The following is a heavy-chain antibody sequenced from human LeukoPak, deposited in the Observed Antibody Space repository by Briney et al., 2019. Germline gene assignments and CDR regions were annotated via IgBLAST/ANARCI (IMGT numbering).Heavy chain of an antibody. V-gene: IGHV1-69*02. D-gene: IGHD6-19*01. CDR3: ARLGVAVAATGKNYFDY. Sequence: SVKVSCKASGYTFTGQYMHWVRQAPGQGLEWMGRIIPILGIANNAQKFQGRVTITADKSTSTAYMELSSLRSEDTAVYYCARLGVAVAATGKNYFDYWGQGTLVTVSS. CDR2: IIPILGIA. J-gene: IGHJ4*02. CDR1: GYTFTGQY.